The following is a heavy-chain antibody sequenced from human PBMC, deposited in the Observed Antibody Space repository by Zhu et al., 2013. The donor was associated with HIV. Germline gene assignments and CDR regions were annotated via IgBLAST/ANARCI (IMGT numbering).Heavy chain of an antibody. J-gene: IGHJ4*02. CDR3: ARRVDSGSYSYYFDY. Sequence: QVQLVQSGAEVKKPGASVKVSCKASGYTFTTYGISWVRQAPGQGLEWMGWISPYNGNTNYVQKLKGRVTMTADTSTTTAYMELRSLRSDDTAVYYCARRVDSGSYSYYFDYWGQGTLVTVSS. D-gene: IGHD3-10*01. CDR2: ISPYNGNT. CDR1: GYTFTTYG. V-gene: IGHV1-18*01.